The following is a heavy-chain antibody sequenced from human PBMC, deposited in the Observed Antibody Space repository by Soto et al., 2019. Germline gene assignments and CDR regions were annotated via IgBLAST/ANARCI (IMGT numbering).Heavy chain of an antibody. D-gene: IGHD3-10*01. CDR2: IIPIFGTA. CDR3: ARVGATLVRSVITTLPHYYYYGIDV. Sequence: GASVKVSCKASGGTFSSDAISWVRQAPGQGLEWMGGIIPIFGTANYAQKFQGRVTITADESTSTANMELSSQRYEDTAVYYCARVGATLVRSVITTLPHYYYYGIDVWRPGTTVTFSS. V-gene: IGHV1-69*13. J-gene: IGHJ6*01. CDR1: GGTFSSDA.